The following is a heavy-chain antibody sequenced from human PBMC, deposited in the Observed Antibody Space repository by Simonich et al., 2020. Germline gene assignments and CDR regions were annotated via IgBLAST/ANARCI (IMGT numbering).Heavy chain of an antibody. Sequence: QVQLQESGPGLVKPSETLSLTCAVSGYSISSGYYWGWIRQPPGKGLEWIGSIYHSGSTYSNPSLKSRVTISVDTSKNQFSLKLSSVTAADTAVYYCARDRDGDYDYWGQGTLVTVSS. CDR3: ARDRDGDYDY. V-gene: IGHV4-38-2*02. D-gene: IGHD4-17*01. CDR1: GYSISSGYY. CDR2: IYHSGST. J-gene: IGHJ4*02.